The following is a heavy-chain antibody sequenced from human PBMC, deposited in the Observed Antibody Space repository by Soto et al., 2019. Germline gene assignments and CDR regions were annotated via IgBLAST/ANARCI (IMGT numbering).Heavy chain of an antibody. CDR2: ISYDGSNK. Sequence: PVGSLRLSCAASGFTFSSYGRHWVRQAPGKGLEWVAVISYDGSNKYYADSVKGRFTISRDNSKNTLYLQMNSLRAEDTAVYYCAITYYDFWSGYFLDYYGMDVWGQGTTVTVSS. J-gene: IGHJ6*02. V-gene: IGHV3-30*03. CDR1: GFTFSSYG. CDR3: AITYYDFWSGYFLDYYGMDV. D-gene: IGHD3-3*01.